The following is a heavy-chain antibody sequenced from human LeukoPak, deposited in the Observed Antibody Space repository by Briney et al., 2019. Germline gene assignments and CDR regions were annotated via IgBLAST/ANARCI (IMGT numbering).Heavy chain of an antibody. Sequence: PSETLSLTCTVSGGSISSYYWSWIRQPPGKGLEWIGYIYYSGSTNYNPSLKSRVTISVDTSKNQFSLKLSSVTAADTAVYYCARAPDYYDSSGYLTSYYFDYWGQGTLVTVSS. D-gene: IGHD3-22*01. CDR1: GGSISSYY. CDR3: ARAPDYYDSSGYLTSYYFDY. CDR2: IYYSGST. J-gene: IGHJ4*02. V-gene: IGHV4-59*01.